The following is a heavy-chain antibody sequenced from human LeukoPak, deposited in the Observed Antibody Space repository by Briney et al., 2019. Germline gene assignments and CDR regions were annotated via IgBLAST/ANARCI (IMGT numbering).Heavy chain of an antibody. Sequence: GESLKISCKASGYSFTTHWIGWVRQMPGKGLEWMGIIYPGDSDTRYSPSFQGHVTISADKSISTAYLQWSSLKASDTAMYFCARGADTAMVPPFDYWGQGTLVTVSS. D-gene: IGHD5-18*01. V-gene: IGHV5-51*01. CDR2: IYPGDSDT. CDR1: GYSFTTHW. J-gene: IGHJ4*02. CDR3: ARGADTAMVPPFDY.